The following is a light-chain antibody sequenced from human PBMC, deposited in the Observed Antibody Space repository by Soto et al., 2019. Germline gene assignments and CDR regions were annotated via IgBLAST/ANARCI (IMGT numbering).Light chain of an antibody. CDR2: AAS. V-gene: IGKV1-39*01. Sequence: DIQMTQSASSLSASVGDRVTITCRASQSISSNLNWHQQKPGKAPKVLIYAASSLQSGVPSRFSGSGSGTDFTLTISSPQPEDFANYYCQQSYSIPYTFGQGTKLEIK. CDR1: QSISSN. J-gene: IGKJ2*01. CDR3: QQSYSIPYT.